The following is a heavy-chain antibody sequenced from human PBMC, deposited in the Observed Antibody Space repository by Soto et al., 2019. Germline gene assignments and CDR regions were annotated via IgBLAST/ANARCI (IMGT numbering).Heavy chain of an antibody. CDR1: GYTFRSYA. Sequence: ASVNVSCKASGYTFRSYARHWVRQAPGQRLEWMGWINAGYGNTKSSQKFEDRVTISRDTSTSTVDRELSSLRSEDTAVYYCARAAYYGSGKRGSVYYGMDVWGQGTTDTVSS. CDR3: ARAAYYGSGKRGSVYYGMDV. D-gene: IGHD3-10*01. CDR2: INAGYGNT. J-gene: IGHJ6*02. V-gene: IGHV1-3*01.